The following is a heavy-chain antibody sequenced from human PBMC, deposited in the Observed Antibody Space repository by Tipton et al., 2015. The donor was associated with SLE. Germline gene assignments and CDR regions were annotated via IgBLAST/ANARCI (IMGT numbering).Heavy chain of an antibody. CDR3: TRDRGGDYSQYYFYYMDV. D-gene: IGHD4-11*01. V-gene: IGHV4-38-2*02. CDR1: GYSISSGYF. J-gene: IGHJ6*03. Sequence: TLSLTCTVSGYSISSGYFWGWVRQPPGKGLEWIGTIYQDGSTYYNPSLKSRVTISLDMSRNQFSLILSSVTAADTAVYYCTRDRGGDYSQYYFYYMDVWGKGTTVTVSS. CDR2: IYQDGST.